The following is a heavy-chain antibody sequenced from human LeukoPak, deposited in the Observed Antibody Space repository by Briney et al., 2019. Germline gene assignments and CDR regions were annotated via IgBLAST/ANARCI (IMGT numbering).Heavy chain of an antibody. D-gene: IGHD3-16*01. CDR3: ARSLRYAFDI. J-gene: IGHJ3*02. Sequence: PSETLSLTCAVPGGSISSGGYSWSWIRQPPGKGLEWIGYIYHSGSTYYNPSLKSRVTISGDRSKNQFSLKLSSVTAADTAVYYCARSLRYAFDIWGQGTMVTVSS. CDR2: IYHSGST. CDR1: GGSISSGGYS. V-gene: IGHV4-30-2*01.